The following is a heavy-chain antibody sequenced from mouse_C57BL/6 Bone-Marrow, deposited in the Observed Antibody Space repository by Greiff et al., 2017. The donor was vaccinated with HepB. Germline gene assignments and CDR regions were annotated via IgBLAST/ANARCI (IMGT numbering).Heavy chain of an antibody. V-gene: IGHV1-61*01. Sequence: HVQLQQPGAELVRPGSSVKLSCKASGYTFTSYWMDWVKQRPGQGLEWIGNIYPSDSETHYNQKFKDKATLTVDKSSSTAYMQLSSLTSEDSAVYYCAREDTTVDSYWYFDVWGTGTTVTVSS. J-gene: IGHJ1*03. D-gene: IGHD1-1*01. CDR2: IYPSDSET. CDR3: AREDTTVDSYWYFDV. CDR1: GYTFTSYW.